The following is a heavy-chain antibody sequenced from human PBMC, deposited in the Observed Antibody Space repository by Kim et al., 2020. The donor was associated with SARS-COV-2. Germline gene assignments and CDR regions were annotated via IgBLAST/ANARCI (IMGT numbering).Heavy chain of an antibody. Sequence: GGSLRLSCAASGFTASSQYMSWVRQAPGKGLEWGSIAYSSSRMFYADSVKGRFTISGDSSRNTVYLQMNSLRADDTAAYYCARVRVTNKQSLVRGVLHSFDLWGQGPVFTVST. CDR1: GFTASSQY. J-gene: IGHJ3*01. CDR2: AYSSSRM. V-gene: IGHV3-53*03. D-gene: IGHD3-10*01. CDR3: ARVRVTNKQSLVRGVLHSFDL.